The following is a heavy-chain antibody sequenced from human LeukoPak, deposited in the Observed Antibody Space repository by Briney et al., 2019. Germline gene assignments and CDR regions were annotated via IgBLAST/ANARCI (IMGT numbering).Heavy chain of an antibody. CDR2: IYPADSDT. V-gene: IGHV5-51*01. J-gene: IGHJ4*02. CDR3: AKGDGEFAH. Sequence: GESLKISCKASGYSFSSYWIGWMRQMPGKGLEWMGVIYPADSDTRYSPSFQGQVTISADKSISTAYLQWSSLRASDTAVYSCAKGDGEFAHWGQGTLVTVSS. D-gene: IGHD3-10*01. CDR1: GYSFSSYW.